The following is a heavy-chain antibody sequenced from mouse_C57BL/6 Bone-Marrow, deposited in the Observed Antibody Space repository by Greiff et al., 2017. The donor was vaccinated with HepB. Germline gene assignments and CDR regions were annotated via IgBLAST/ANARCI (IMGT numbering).Heavy chain of an antibody. CDR3: ARRNYAY. V-gene: IGHV5-9*01. Sequence: DVMLVESGGGLVKPGGSLKLSCAASGFTFSSYTMSWVRQTPEKRLEWVATISGGSGNTYYPDSVKGRFTISRDKAKNTLYLQMSSLRSEDTALYYCARRNYAYWGQGTLVTVSA. CDR2: ISGGSGNT. CDR1: GFTFSSYT. D-gene: IGHD2-1*01. J-gene: IGHJ3*01.